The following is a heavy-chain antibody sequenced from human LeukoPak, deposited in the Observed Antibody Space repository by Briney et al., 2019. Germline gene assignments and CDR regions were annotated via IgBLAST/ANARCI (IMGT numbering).Heavy chain of an antibody. J-gene: IGHJ5*02. V-gene: IGHV4-30-4*01. D-gene: IGHD3-10*01. CDR1: GGSISSGDYY. CDR2: IYYSGTT. CDR3: AQGGDYFGSGTYARGRWFDP. Sequence: TSETLSLTCTVSGGSISSGDYYWSWIRQPPGKGLEWIGYIYYSGTTYYNPSLRSRLTISVDTSKNQFSLKLSSVTAADTAVYYCAQGGDYFGSGTYARGRWFDPWGQGTLVTVSS.